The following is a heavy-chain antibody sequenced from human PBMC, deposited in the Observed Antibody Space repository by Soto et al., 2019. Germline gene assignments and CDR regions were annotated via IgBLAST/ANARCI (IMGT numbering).Heavy chain of an antibody. J-gene: IGHJ5*01. Sequence: EVQLVESGGGLVKPGGSLRVSCAASGFTFSNYSMNWVRQAPGKGLEWVSSISSTSKYIYYADSVKGRFTISRDNAKKSLYLQMNSLRVQDTAVYYCARGLSSGWFDYCCQGILVTVSA. CDR1: GFTFSNYS. CDR3: ARGLSSGWFDY. CDR2: ISSTSKYI. V-gene: IGHV3-21*01. D-gene: IGHD6-19*01.